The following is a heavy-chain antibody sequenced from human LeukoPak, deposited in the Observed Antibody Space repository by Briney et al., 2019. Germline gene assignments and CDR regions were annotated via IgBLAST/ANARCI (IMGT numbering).Heavy chain of an antibody. CDR1: GFTLSGYF. CDR2: IKGDGSEK. J-gene: IGHJ4*02. V-gene: IGHV3-7*01. Sequence: GGSLRLSCAASGFTLSGYFMSWVRQAPGEGLEWVASIKGDGSEKYCVDSVKGRFTISRDNAKNSLYLQMNGLRAEDTAVYFCARDRGWRSGGYYLYYFDFWGQGTLVTVSS. D-gene: IGHD3-22*01. CDR3: ARDRGWRSGGYYLYYFDF.